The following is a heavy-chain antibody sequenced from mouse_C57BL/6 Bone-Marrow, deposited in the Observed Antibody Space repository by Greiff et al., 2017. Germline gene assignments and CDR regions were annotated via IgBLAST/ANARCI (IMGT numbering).Heavy chain of an antibody. Sequence: QVHVKQSGPELVKPGASVKISCKASGYTFTDYYINWVKQRPGQGLEWIGWIYPGSGNTKYNEKFKGKATLTVDTSSSTAYMQLSSLTSEDSAVYCCARSSDPGAWFAYWGQGTLVTVSA. V-gene: IGHV1-84*01. CDR1: GYTFTDYY. D-gene: IGHD4-1*01. J-gene: IGHJ3*01. CDR3: ARSSDPGAWFAY. CDR2: IYPGSGNT.